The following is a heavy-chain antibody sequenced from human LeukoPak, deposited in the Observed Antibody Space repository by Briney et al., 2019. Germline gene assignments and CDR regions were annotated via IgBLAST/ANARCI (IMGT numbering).Heavy chain of an antibody. D-gene: IGHD2-2*01. CDR1: GFTFSSYW. J-gene: IGHJ6*02. V-gene: IGHV3-74*01. Sequence: GGSLRLSCAASGFTFSSYWMHWVRQAPGKGLVWVSRINSDGSSTSYADSVKGRFTISRDNAKNTLYLQMNSLRAEDTAVYYCARVRYCSSTSCPNTQYYYYGMDVWGQGTTVTVSS. CDR2: INSDGSST. CDR3: ARVRYCSSTSCPNTQYYYYGMDV.